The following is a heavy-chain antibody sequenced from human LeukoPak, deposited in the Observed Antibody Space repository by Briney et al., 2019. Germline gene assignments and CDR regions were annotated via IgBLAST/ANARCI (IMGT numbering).Heavy chain of an antibody. J-gene: IGHJ6*03. Sequence: ASVKVSCKASGGTFSSYAISWVRQAPGQGLEWMGGFDPEDGETIYAQKFQGRVTMTEDTSTDTAYMELSSLRSEDTAVYYCATGGYYDSSGYRYYYYHMDVWGKGTTVTISS. CDR1: GGTFSSYA. CDR2: FDPEDGET. D-gene: IGHD3-22*01. CDR3: ATGGYYDSSGYRYYYYHMDV. V-gene: IGHV1-24*01.